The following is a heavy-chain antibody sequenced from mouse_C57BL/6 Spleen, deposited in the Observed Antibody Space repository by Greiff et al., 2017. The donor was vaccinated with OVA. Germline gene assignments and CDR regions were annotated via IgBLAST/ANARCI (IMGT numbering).Heavy chain of an antibody. J-gene: IGHJ3*01. V-gene: IGHV5-6*01. CDR2: ISSGGSYT. CDR3: ARLDSSGPWFAY. Sequence: EVNVVESGGDLVKPGGSLKLSCAASGFTFSSYGMSWVRQTPDKRLEWVATISSGGSYTYYPDSVKGRFTISRDNAKNTLYLQMSSLKSEDTAMYYCARLDSSGPWFAYWGQGTLVTVSA. CDR1: GFTFSSYG. D-gene: IGHD3-2*02.